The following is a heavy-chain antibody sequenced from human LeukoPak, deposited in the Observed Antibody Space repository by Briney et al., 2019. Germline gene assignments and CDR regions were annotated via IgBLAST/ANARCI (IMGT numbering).Heavy chain of an antibody. CDR3: ARVYGVAVAGTQGWFDP. D-gene: IGHD6-19*01. Sequence: ASVKVSCKASGYTFTSHDINWVRQAPGQGLEWMGWISAYNGNTNYAQKLQGRVTMTTDTSTSTAYMELRSLRSDDTAVYYCARVYGVAVAGTQGWFDPWGQGTLVTVSS. J-gene: IGHJ5*02. V-gene: IGHV1-18*01. CDR1: GYTFTSHD. CDR2: ISAYNGNT.